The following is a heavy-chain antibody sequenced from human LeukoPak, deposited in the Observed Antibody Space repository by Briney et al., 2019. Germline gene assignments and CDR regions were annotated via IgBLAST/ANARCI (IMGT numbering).Heavy chain of an antibody. CDR1: GGSISSSSYY. J-gene: IGHJ4*02. V-gene: IGHV4-61*05. CDR3: ARRPGTMVRGVTPDY. Sequence: SETLSLTCTVSGGSISSSSYYWSWIRQPPGKGLEWIGYIYYSGSTNYNPSLKSRVTISVDTSKNQFSLKLSSVTAADTAVYYCARRPGTMVRGVTPDYWGQGTLVTVSS. CDR2: IYYSGST. D-gene: IGHD3-10*01.